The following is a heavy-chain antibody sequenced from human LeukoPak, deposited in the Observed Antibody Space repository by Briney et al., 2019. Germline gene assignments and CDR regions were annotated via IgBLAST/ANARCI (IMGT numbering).Heavy chain of an antibody. V-gene: IGHV3-23*01. J-gene: IGHJ4*02. CDR2: IGGSYGST. Sequence: TGGSLRLSCAASGXTFSSYAVSWVRQAPGKGLEWVSAIGGSYGSTYYADSVKGRFTISRDNSKNTLYLQMNSLRADDTAVYYCAKDRDDYSNYADGFDYWGQGTLVTVSS. CDR3: AKDRDDYSNYADGFDY. CDR1: GXTFSSYA. D-gene: IGHD4-11*01.